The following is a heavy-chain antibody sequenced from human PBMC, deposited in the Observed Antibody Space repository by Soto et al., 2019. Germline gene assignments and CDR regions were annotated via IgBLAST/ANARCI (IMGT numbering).Heavy chain of an antibody. J-gene: IGHJ6*02. CDR2: INHSGST. Sequence: SETLSLTCAVYGGSFSGYYWSWIRQPPGKGLEWIGEINHSGSTNYNPSLKSRVTISVDTSKNQFSLKLSSVTAADTAVYYCAMSGRYGSGSYRFYYYYGMDVWGQGTTVTVSS. CDR3: AMSGRYGSGSYRFYYYYGMDV. CDR1: GGSFSGYY. V-gene: IGHV4-34*01. D-gene: IGHD3-10*01.